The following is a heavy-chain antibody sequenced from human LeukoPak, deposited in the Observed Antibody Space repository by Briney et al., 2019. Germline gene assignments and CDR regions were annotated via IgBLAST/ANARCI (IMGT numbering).Heavy chain of an antibody. CDR1: GFTVSDYY. Sequence: GVLRLSCAASGFTVSDYYMSWIRQAPGKGLEWVSYISSSGSTIYYADSVKGRFTISRDNAKNSLYLQMNSLRAEDTAVYYCARDKVGSSRAFDIWGEGTMVTVSS. J-gene: IGHJ3*02. CDR2: ISSSGSTI. V-gene: IGHV3-11*01. D-gene: IGHD6-6*01. CDR3: ARDKVGSSRAFDI.